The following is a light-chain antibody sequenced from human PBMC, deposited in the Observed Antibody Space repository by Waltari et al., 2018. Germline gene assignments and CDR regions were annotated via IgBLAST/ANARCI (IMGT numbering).Light chain of an antibody. V-gene: IGKV3-20*01. CDR2: GAS. CDR1: HSVSSNY. Sequence: EIVLTQSPGTLSSSPGERATHSCRASHSVSSNYLAWYQQKPGQAPRLLIYGASNRASGIPDRFSGTGSGTDFTLTISSLEPEDFAIYYCQQYGSSPPYTFGQGTKLEI. CDR3: QQYGSSPPYT. J-gene: IGKJ2*01.